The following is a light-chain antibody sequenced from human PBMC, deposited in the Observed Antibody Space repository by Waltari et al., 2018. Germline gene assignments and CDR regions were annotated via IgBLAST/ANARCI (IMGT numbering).Light chain of an antibody. V-gene: IGLV2-11*01. J-gene: IGLJ2*01. Sequence: VSGSPGQSVTISCTGTSSDVGGYNYVSWYQQHPGKAPKLMIYDVSKRPSGVPDRFSGSKSGNTASLTISGLQAEDEADYYCCSYAGSYTFVVFGGGTKLTVL. CDR2: DVS. CDR1: SSDVGGYNY. CDR3: CSYAGSYTFVV.